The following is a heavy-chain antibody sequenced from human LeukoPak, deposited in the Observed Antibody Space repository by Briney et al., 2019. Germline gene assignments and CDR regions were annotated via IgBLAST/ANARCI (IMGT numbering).Heavy chain of an antibody. CDR2: IYYSGST. Sequence: TSETLSLTCTVSGGSISSYYWSWIRQPPGKGLEWIGYIYYSGSTNYNPSLKSRVTISVDTSKNQFSLKLSSVTAADTAVYYCARDRAWVRGVTVYYYGMDVWGQGTTVTVSS. CDR1: GGSISSYY. V-gene: IGHV4-59*01. CDR3: ARDRAWVRGVTVYYYGMDV. J-gene: IGHJ6*02. D-gene: IGHD3-10*01.